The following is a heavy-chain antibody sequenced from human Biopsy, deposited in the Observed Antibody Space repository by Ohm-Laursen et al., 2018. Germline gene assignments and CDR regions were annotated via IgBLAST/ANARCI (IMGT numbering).Heavy chain of an antibody. CDR2: IFTSGST. V-gene: IGHV4-4*07. J-gene: IGHJ1*01. CDR3: ASHPVLSEYFHH. Sequence: SETLSLTCAVSGASISDYYCVWIRQPAGKGLEWIGLIFTSGSTTYNPSLRSRVTMSVDTSKNQFTLKLSSVTAADTAVYYCASHPVLSEYFHHWGQGTLVTVSS. CDR1: GASISDYY.